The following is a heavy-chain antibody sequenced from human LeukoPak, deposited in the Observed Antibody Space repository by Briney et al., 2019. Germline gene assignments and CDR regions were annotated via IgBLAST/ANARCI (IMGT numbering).Heavy chain of an antibody. D-gene: IGHD7-27*01. CDR1: GGSISSGSYY. CDR2: IYTSGST. V-gene: IGHV4-61*02. Sequence: PSQTLSLTCTVSGGSISSGSYYWSWIRQPAGKGLEWIGRIYTSGSTNYNPSLKSRVTISVDTSKNQFSLKLSSVTAADTAVYYCVRSSSLGLFDYWGQGTLVTVSS. CDR3: VRSSSLGLFDY. J-gene: IGHJ4*02.